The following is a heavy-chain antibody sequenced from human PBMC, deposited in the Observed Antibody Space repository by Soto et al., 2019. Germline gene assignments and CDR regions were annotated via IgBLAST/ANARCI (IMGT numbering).Heavy chain of an antibody. CDR2: IWYDGSNK. CDR3: ARDPSKPSPYYDFWSGSLGGHFDY. CDR1: GFTFSSYG. V-gene: IGHV3-33*01. J-gene: IGHJ4*02. D-gene: IGHD3-3*01. Sequence: GGSLRLSCAASGFTFSSYGMHWVRQAPGKGLEWVAVIWYDGSNKYYADSVKGRFTISRDNSKNTLYLQMNSLRAEDTAVYYCARDPSKPSPYYDFWSGSLGGHFDYWGQGTLVTVSS.